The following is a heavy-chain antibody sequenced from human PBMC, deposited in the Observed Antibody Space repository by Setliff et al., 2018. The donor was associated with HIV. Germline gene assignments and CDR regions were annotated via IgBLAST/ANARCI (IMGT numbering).Heavy chain of an antibody. CDR1: GFTFSTVW. V-gene: IGHV3-7*01. D-gene: IGHD3-16*01. CDR2: IKPAGSSK. CDR3: VRWGLPYGIDA. J-gene: IGHJ4*02. Sequence: HPGGSLRLSCAASGFTFSTVWRGWVRQAPGKGREWVAHIKPAGSSKKYVDSVKGRFTISRDNAKDSLSLQMHSLRAEDTAVYYCVRWGLPYGIDAWGQGTLVTVSS.